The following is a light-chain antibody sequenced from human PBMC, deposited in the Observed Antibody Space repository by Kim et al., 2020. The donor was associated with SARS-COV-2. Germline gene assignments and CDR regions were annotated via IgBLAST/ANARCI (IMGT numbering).Light chain of an antibody. Sequence: QSALTQPPSASGSPGQSVTISCTGTSSDVGGYNYVSWYQQYPGKAPKLMIYEVTKRPSGVPDRFSGSKSGNTASLTVSGLRAEDEADYYCSSYAGSNNFVVFGGGTQLTVL. CDR3: SSYAGSNNFVV. V-gene: IGLV2-8*01. CDR2: EVT. CDR1: SSDVGGYNY. J-gene: IGLJ2*01.